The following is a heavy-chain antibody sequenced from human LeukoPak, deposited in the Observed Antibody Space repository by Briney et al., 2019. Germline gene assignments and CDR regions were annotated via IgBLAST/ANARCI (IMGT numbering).Heavy chain of an antibody. CDR3: AKGSDAYYYPN. J-gene: IGHJ4*02. Sequence: PGGSLRLSCAASGFTFSSYAMSWVRQAPGKGLEWVSGVSGSGGSTYYAGSVKGRFTISRDNSKNTLYLQMISLRPEDTAVYYCAKGSDAYYYPNWGQGTLVTVSS. V-gene: IGHV3-23*01. CDR1: GFTFSSYA. CDR2: VSGSGGST. D-gene: IGHD3-22*01.